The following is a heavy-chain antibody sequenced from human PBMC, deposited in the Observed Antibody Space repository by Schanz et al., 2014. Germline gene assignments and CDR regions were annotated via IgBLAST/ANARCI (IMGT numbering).Heavy chain of an antibody. CDR1: GYTFTSDS. D-gene: IGHD5-12*01. V-gene: IGHV1-46*01. Sequence: QVQLVQSGAEVKKPGASVKVSCKASGYTFTSDSMHWVRQAPGQGLEWMGMINPSGGSTTYAQKCQGRVTMTRDTSTSTVYMELSSLKSEDTAVYYCARGPLGTSPWGQGTLVTVSS. CDR2: INPSGGST. J-gene: IGHJ5*02. CDR3: ARGPLGTSP.